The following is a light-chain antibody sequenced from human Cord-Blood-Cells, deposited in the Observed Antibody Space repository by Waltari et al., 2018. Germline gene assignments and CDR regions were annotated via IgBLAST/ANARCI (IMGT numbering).Light chain of an antibody. CDR2: EVS. V-gene: IGLV2-8*01. Sequence: QYALTQPPSASGSPGQSVTISCTGTSSDVGGYNYVSWYQQHPGKDPKLMIYEVSKRPPWVPDRFPGSKSCNTSFLTIAGLQADNEAYYLCISYAVINYLIFGGGTSLAVL. CDR1: SSDVGGYNY. J-gene: IGLJ2*01. CDR3: ISYAVINYLI.